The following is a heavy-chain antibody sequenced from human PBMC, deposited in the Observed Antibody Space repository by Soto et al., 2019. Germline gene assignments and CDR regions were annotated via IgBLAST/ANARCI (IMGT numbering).Heavy chain of an antibody. V-gene: IGHV1-69*13. CDR2: IIPIFGTA. CDR1: GGTFSSYA. D-gene: IGHD3-22*01. J-gene: IGHJ4*02. CDR3: ARGAPRDYYYDSSGYYGDY. Sequence: SVKVSCKASGGTFSSYAISWVRQAPGQGLEWMGGIIPIFGTANYARKFQGRVTITADESTSTAYMELSSLRSEDTAVYYCARGAPRDYYYDSSGYYGDYWGQGTLVTVSS.